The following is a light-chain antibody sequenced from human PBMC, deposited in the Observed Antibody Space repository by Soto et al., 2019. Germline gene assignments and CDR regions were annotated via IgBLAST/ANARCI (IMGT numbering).Light chain of an antibody. J-gene: IGKJ5*01. CDR1: QTVSRN. CDR3: QQYGSSS. CDR2: GAS. Sequence: EVVVTQSPATLSVSPGERDTLYCRASQTVSRNLAWYQQRPGQAPRLLIYGASSRATGIPDRFSGSGSGTDFTLTISRLEPEDFAVYYCQQYGSSSFGQGTRLEIK. V-gene: IGKV3-20*01.